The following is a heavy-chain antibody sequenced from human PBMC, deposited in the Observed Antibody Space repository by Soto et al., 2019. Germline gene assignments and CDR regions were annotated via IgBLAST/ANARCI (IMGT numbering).Heavy chain of an antibody. CDR2: IYYSGST. V-gene: IGHV4-59*08. CDR3: ARLAEEAAELFDP. CDR1: GGSISSYY. D-gene: IGHD6-13*01. J-gene: IGHJ5*02. Sequence: PSETLSLTCTVSGGSISSYYWSWIRQPPGKGLEWIGYIYYSGSTNYNPSLKSRVTISVDTSKNQFSLKLSSVTAADTAVYYCARLAEEAAELFDPWAQGTLVPVSS.